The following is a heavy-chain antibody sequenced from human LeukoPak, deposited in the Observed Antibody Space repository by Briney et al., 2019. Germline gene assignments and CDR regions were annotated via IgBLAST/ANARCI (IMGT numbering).Heavy chain of an antibody. CDR2: ISYDGSNK. J-gene: IGHJ4*02. CDR1: GFTFSSYG. Sequence: GGSLRLSCAASGFTFSSYGMHWVRQAPGKGLEWVAVISYDGSNKYYADSVKGRFTISRDNAKNSLYLQMNSLRAEDTAVYYCASPSGIDYGLDCWGQGTLVTVSS. CDR3: ASPSGIDYGLDC. D-gene: IGHD4-17*01. V-gene: IGHV3-30*03.